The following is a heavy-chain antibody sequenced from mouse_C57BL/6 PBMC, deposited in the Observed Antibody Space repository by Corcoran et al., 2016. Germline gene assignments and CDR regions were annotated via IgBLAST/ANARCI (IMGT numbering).Heavy chain of an antibody. Sequence: QIQLVQSGPELKKPGETVKISCKASGYTFTTYGMSWVKQAPGKGLKWMGWINTYSGVPTYADDFKGRFAFSLETSASTAYLQINNLKNEDTATYFCARRGYYGSLDYWGQGTTLTVSS. J-gene: IGHJ2*01. D-gene: IGHD1-1*01. CDR1: GYTFTTYG. V-gene: IGHV9-3*01. CDR3: ARRGYYGSLDY. CDR2: INTYSGVP.